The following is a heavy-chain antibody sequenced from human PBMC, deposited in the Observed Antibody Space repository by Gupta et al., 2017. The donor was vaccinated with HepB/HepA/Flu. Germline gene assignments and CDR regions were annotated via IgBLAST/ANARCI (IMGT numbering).Heavy chain of an antibody. V-gene: IGHV1-69*04. CDR1: GGTFSSYA. J-gene: IGHJ5*02. D-gene: IGHD3-16*02. CDR3: ARESLPGLYPIQNNWFDP. Sequence: QVQLVQSGAEVKKPGSSVKVSCKASGGTFSSYAISWVRQAPGQGLEWMGRIIPILGIANYAQKFQGRVTITADKSTSTAYMELSSLRSEDTAVYYCARESLPGLYPIQNNWFDPWGQGTLVTVSS. CDR2: IIPILGIA.